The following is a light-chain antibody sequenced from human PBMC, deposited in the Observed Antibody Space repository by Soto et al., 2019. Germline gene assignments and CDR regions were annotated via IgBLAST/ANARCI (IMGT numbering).Light chain of an antibody. Sequence: EIVLTQSPATLSVSPGERATLSCTASQSVSSNLAWYQQKPGQGPRLLIYDASTRATGVPARFSGSGSGTEFTLTIGRLQSEDFAVYYYQHYNNWPRTFGQGTRLEIK. J-gene: IGKJ5*01. V-gene: IGKV3-15*01. CDR2: DAS. CDR1: QSVSSN. CDR3: QHYNNWPRT.